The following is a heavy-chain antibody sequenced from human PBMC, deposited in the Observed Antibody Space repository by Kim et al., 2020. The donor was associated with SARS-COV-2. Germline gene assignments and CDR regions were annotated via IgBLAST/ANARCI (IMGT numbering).Heavy chain of an antibody. CDR1: GFTFSDYY. CDR3: ARDGPKVYDFWSGYYTDHYEVDY. V-gene: IGHV3-11*01. J-gene: IGHJ4*02. D-gene: IGHD3-3*01. Sequence: GGSLRLSCAASGFTFSDYYMSWIRQAPGKGLEWVSYISSSGSTIYYADSVKGRFTISRDNAKNSLYLQMNSLRAEDTAVYYCARDGPKVYDFWSGYYTDHYEVDYWGQGNLVTVSS. CDR2: ISSSGSTI.